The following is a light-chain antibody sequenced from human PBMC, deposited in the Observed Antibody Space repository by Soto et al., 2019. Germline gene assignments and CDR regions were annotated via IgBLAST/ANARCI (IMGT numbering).Light chain of an antibody. CDR2: GAS. CDR1: QRISSS. V-gene: IGKV3-15*01. CDR3: QQYDNWPYT. Sequence: DIVMTQSPATLSVSPEERTTLSCRASQRISSSLAWYQQKPGQAPRLLIYGASTRATAFPARFTGSGSGTEFTLTISSLQSEDFAVYYCQQYDNWPYTFGQGTKLEIK. J-gene: IGKJ2*01.